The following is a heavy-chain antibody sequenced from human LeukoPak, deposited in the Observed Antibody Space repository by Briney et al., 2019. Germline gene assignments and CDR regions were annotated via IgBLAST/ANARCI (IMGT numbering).Heavy chain of an antibody. CDR3: ARMSGDPQFFGVVTFFDY. CDR1: GYTFTSYG. V-gene: IGHV1-18*01. D-gene: IGHD3-3*01. J-gene: IGHJ4*02. CDR2: ISAYNGNT. Sequence: ASVKVSCQASGYTFTSYGISWVRQAPGQGLEWMGWISAYNGNTNYAQKVQGRVTMTTDTSTSTAYMELRSLRSDDTALYYCARMSGDPQFFGVVTFFDYWGQGTLVTVSS.